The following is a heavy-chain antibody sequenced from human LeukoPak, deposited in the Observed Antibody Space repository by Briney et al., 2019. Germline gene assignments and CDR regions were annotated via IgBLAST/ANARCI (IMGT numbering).Heavy chain of an antibody. CDR2: IYYSGST. V-gene: IGHV4-59*01. Sequence: SETLSLTCTVSGGSIRSYYWSWIRQPPGKGLEWIGYIYYSGSTNYNPSLKSRVTISVDTSKNQFSLKLSSVTAADTAVYYCARVSGLWFGELSIDYWGQGTLVTVSS. CDR3: ARVSGLWFGELSIDY. D-gene: IGHD3-10*01. CDR1: GGSIRSYY. J-gene: IGHJ4*02.